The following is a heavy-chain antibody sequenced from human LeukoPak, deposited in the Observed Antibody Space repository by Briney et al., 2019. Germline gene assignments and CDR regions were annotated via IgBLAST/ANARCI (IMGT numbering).Heavy chain of an antibody. J-gene: IGHJ3*02. D-gene: IGHD3-16*01. CDR2: IKEDGSEK. V-gene: IGHV3-7*01. CDR3: AREITWEVTPI. Sequence: GGSLRLSCAASGFTFSSYWMSWVRQAPGKGLEWVGNIKEDGSEKYYGDSAKGRFTISRDNAKNSLYLQMNSLRAEDTAVYYCAREITWEVTPIWGQGTMVTVSS. CDR1: GFTFSSYW.